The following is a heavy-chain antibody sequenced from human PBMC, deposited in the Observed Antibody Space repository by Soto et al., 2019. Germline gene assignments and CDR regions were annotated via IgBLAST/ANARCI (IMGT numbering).Heavy chain of an antibody. V-gene: IGHV1-69*02. CDR1: GGTFSSYT. CDR3: ARVAGSPDY. CDR2: IIPILGIA. D-gene: IGHD1-26*01. J-gene: IGHJ4*02. Sequence: AASVKVSCKASGGTFSSYTISWVRQAPGQGLEWMGRIIPILGIANYAQKFQGRITMTRDKSTSTVYMELSSLRSEDTAAYYCARVAGSPDYWGQGTLVTVSS.